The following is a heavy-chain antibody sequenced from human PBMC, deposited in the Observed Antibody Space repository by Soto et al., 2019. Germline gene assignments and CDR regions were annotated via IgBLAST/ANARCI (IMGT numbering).Heavy chain of an antibody. D-gene: IGHD6-19*01. CDR2: ISSSSSTI. J-gene: IGHJ6*02. Sequence: FLRLSCAASGFTFSSYSMNWVRQAPGKGLEWVSYISSSSSTIYYADSVKGRFTISRDNAKNSLYLQMNSLRDEDTAVYYCARDHSSGWSFYYYYGMDVWGQGTTVTVSS. CDR3: ARDHSSGWSFYYYYGMDV. CDR1: GFTFSSYS. V-gene: IGHV3-48*02.